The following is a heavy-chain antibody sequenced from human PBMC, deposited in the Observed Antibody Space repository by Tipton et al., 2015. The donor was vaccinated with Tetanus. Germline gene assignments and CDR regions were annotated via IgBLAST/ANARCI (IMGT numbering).Heavy chain of an antibody. Sequence: QVQLVQSGAEVKKPGASVKGSCKASGYTVTGYYMHWVRQAPGQGLAWMGWINPNSGGTNYAQKFLGRVTMTRDTPISTAYMELSRLRSDDPAVYYCARVIPLELRENWFDPWGQGTLVTVSS. CDR3: ARVIPLELRENWFDP. CDR1: GYTVTGYY. J-gene: IGHJ5*02. V-gene: IGHV1-2*02. D-gene: IGHD1-7*01. CDR2: INPNSGGT.